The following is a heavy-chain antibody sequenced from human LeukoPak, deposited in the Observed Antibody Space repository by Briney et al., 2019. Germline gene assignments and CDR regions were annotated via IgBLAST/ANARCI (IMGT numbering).Heavy chain of an antibody. CDR1: GFTFSSYA. V-gene: IGHV3-23*01. CDR3: AKELSVRNQFDY. CDR2: ISGSGGST. Sequence: GGSLRLSCAASGFTFSSYAMSWVRQAPGKGLEWVSAISGSGGSTYYADSVKGRFTISRDNSKNTLYLQMNSLRVEDTALYYCAKELSVRNQFDYWGQGTLVTVSS. D-gene: IGHD1-14*01. J-gene: IGHJ4*02.